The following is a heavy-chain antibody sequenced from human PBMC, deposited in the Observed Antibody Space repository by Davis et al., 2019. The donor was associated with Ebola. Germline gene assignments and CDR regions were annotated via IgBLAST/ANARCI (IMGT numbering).Heavy chain of an antibody. CDR1: GFTFSSYA. CDR3: AKDLHYYDSSGYYYYYGMDV. CDR2: ISYDGSNK. Sequence: GESLKISCAASGFTFSSYAMHWVRQAPGKGLEWVAVISYDGSNKYYADSVKGRFTISRDNSKNTLYLQMNSLRAEDTAVYYCAKDLHYYDSSGYYYYYGMDVWGQGTTVTVSS. V-gene: IGHV3-30-3*01. J-gene: IGHJ6*02. D-gene: IGHD3-22*01.